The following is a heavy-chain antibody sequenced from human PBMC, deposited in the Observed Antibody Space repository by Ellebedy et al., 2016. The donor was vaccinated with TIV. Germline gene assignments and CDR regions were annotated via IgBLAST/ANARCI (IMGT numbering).Heavy chain of an antibody. D-gene: IGHD1-26*01. Sequence: GGSLRLSCAASGFTFSGYAMHWVRQASGKGLEWVGRIRSKANSYATAYAASVKGRFTISRDDSKNTAYLQMNSLRAEDTAVYYCARDIGSRHPWDYYYGMDVWGQGTTVTVSS. J-gene: IGHJ6*02. CDR1: GFTFSGYA. CDR2: IRSKANSYAT. V-gene: IGHV3-73*01. CDR3: ARDIGSRHPWDYYYGMDV.